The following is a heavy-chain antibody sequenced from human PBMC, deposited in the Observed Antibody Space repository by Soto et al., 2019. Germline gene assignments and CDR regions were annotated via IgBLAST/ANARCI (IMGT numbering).Heavy chain of an antibody. V-gene: IGHV3-64*01. CDR3: ARVAFGITMVRGVIIRNYYYYYMDV. D-gene: IGHD3-10*01. CDR1: GFTFSIYA. Sequence: GGSLRLSCAASGFTFSIYAMHWFRQAPGKGLEYVSAISSNGGSTYYANSVKGRFTISRDNSKNTLYLQMGSLRAEDMAVYYCARVAFGITMVRGVIIRNYYYYYMDVWGKGTTVTVSS. CDR2: ISSNGGST. J-gene: IGHJ6*03.